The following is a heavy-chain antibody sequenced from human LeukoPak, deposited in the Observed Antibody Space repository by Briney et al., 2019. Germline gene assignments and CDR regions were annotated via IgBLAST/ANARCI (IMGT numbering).Heavy chain of an antibody. CDR2: ISYDGSNK. Sequence: PGRSLRLSCAASGFTFSSYGMHWVSQAPGEGLEWVAVISYDGSNKYYADSVKGRFTISRDNSKNTLYLQMNSLRAEDTAVYYCAKVGELLDDYYGMDVWGQGTTVTVSS. V-gene: IGHV3-30*18. J-gene: IGHJ6*02. CDR3: AKVGELLDDYYGMDV. D-gene: IGHD1-26*01. CDR1: GFTFSSYG.